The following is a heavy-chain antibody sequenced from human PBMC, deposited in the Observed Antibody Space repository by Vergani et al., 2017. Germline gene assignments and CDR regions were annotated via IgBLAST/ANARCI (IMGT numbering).Heavy chain of an antibody. CDR3: ARAPRGWLFDY. V-gene: IGHV4-39*07. D-gene: IGHD6-19*01. J-gene: IGHJ4*02. Sequence: QVQLQESGPGLVKPSETLSLTCTVSGGSISSSSYYWGWIRQPPGKGLEWIGSIYYSGSTYYNPSLKSRVTISVDTSKNQFSLKLSSVTAADTAVYYCARAPRGWLFDYWGQGTLVTVSS. CDR1: GGSISSSSYY. CDR2: IYYSGST.